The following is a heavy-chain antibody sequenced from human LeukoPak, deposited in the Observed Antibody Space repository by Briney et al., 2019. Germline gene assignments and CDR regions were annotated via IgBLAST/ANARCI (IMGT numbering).Heavy chain of an antibody. CDR3: AREVRYYGSGSYYPLFDY. V-gene: IGHV4-59*01. D-gene: IGHD3-10*01. CDR1: GGSISSYY. Sequence: PSETLSLTCTVSGGSISSYYWSWIRQPPGKGLEWIVYIYYSGSTNYNPSLKSRVTISVDTSKNQFSLKLSSVTAADTAVYYCAREVRYYGSGSYYPLFDYWGQGTLVTVSS. CDR2: IYYSGST. J-gene: IGHJ4*02.